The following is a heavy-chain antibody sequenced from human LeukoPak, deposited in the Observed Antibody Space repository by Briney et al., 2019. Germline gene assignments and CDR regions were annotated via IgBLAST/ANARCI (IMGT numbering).Heavy chain of an antibody. V-gene: IGHV1-46*04. D-gene: IGHD4/OR15-4a*01. CDR1: GYTFTSDY. CDR3: ARRARAYSHPYDY. J-gene: IGHJ4*02. Sequence: GASVRVSCKASGYTFTSDYMHWGRQAPGQGREWRGIINPSGGRTTYAQTLQGRVTITRDISTSTVYMWLSSLRSEHTPVYYCARRARAYSHPYDYWGQGTMVTVSS. CDR2: INPSGGRT.